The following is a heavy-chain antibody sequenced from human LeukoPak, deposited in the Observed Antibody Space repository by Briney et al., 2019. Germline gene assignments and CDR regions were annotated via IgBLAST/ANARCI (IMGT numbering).Heavy chain of an antibody. D-gene: IGHD2-15*01. J-gene: IGHJ4*02. CDR1: TYTFTSHW. Sequence: GESLQISCNGSTYTFTSHWIGWVRQMPGKGLEWMGIIFPGDSDTAYSPSFRGQVTISADQSINTAYLQWSSLKTSDTAIYYCVRLSGRSNFDSWGQGTRVTVSS. CDR2: IFPGDSDT. CDR3: VRLSGRSNFDS. V-gene: IGHV5-51*01.